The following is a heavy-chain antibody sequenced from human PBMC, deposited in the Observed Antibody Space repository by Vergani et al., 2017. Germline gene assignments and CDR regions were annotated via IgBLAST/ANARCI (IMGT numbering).Heavy chain of an antibody. V-gene: IGHV4-59*01. CDR1: GGSISSYY. D-gene: IGHD4-17*01. Sequence: QVQLQESGPGLVKPSETLSLTCTVSGGSISSYYWSWIRQPPGKGLEWFGYIYYSGSTNYNPSLKSRVTISVDTSKNQFSLKLSSVTAADTAVYYCAREGGDYGDYARGYGMDVWGQGTTVTVSS. CDR3: AREGGDYGDYARGYGMDV. J-gene: IGHJ6*02. CDR2: IYYSGST.